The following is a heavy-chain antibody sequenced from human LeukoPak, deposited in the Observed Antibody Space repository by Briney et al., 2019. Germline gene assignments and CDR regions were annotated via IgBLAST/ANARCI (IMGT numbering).Heavy chain of an antibody. D-gene: IGHD2-2*02. Sequence: PGGSLRLSCAASGFTFSSYAMSWVRQAPGKGLEWVSAISGSGGSTYYADSVKGRFTISRDNSKNTLYLQMNSLRAEDTAVYYCASIGGYCSSTSCYINPPPFDYWGQGTLVTVSS. CDR3: ASIGGYCSSTSCYINPPPFDY. V-gene: IGHV3-23*01. CDR2: ISGSGGST. CDR1: GFTFSSYA. J-gene: IGHJ4*02.